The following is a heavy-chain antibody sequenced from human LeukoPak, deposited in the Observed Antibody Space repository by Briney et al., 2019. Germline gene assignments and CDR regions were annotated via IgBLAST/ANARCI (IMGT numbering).Heavy chain of an antibody. J-gene: IGHJ4*02. Sequence: GRSLRLSCVASGFIVNDHAMHWVRQTPGKGLEWVSSISWNSGIIDYADSVKGRFTISRDNAKNSLYLQMNSLRVEDTAFYYCAKDRFFYDSGSKANWGQGTLVTVSS. D-gene: IGHD3-22*01. CDR3: AKDRFFYDSGSKAN. V-gene: IGHV3-9*01. CDR1: GFIVNDHA. CDR2: ISWNSGII.